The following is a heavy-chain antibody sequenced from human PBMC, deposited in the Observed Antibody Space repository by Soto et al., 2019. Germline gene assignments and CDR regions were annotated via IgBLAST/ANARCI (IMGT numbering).Heavy chain of an antibody. V-gene: IGHV1-2*04. CDR3: ARDLNSARSGYYRMGDAFDI. Sequence: QVQLVQSGAEVKKPGASVKVSCTASGYTFTGYYMHWVRQAPGQGLEWMGWINPNSGGTNSAQQFQGWVTMTRDTSISTAYMELRRLISDDKAVYYCARDLNSARSGYYRMGDAFDIWGQGTMVTVSS. CDR2: INPNSGGT. J-gene: IGHJ3*02. D-gene: IGHD3-22*01. CDR1: GYTFTGYY.